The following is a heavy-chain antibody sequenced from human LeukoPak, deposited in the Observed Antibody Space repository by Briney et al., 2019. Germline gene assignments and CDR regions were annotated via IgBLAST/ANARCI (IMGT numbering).Heavy chain of an antibody. D-gene: IGHD6-19*01. V-gene: IGHV3-33*06. Sequence: PGGSLRLSCAASGFTFSSYGMHWVRQAPGKGLEWVAVIWYDGSNKYYADSVKGRFTISRDNSKNTLYLQMNSLRAEDTAVYYCAKEKYSSGWCFDYWGQGTLVTVSS. J-gene: IGHJ4*02. CDR2: IWYDGSNK. CDR3: AKEKYSSGWCFDY. CDR1: GFTFSSYG.